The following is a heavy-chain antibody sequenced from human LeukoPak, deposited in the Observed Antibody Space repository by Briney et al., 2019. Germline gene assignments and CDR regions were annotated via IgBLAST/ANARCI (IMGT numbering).Heavy chain of an antibody. CDR1: GFTFSSYA. V-gene: IGHV3-30*04. J-gene: IGHJ4*02. CDR2: ISYDGSNK. D-gene: IGHD2-2*01. CDR3: AKDQWDIVVVPAAIASFFFDY. Sequence: GRSLRLSCAASGFTFSSYAMHWVRQAPGKGLEWVAVISYDGSNKYYADSVKGRFTISRDNSKNTLYLQMNSLRAEDTAVYYCAKDQWDIVVVPAAIASFFFDYWGQGTLVTVSS.